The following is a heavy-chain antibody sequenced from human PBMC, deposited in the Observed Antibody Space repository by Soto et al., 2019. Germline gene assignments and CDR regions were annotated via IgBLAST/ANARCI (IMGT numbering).Heavy chain of an antibody. CDR1: GGSISSSGYY. J-gene: IGHJ4*02. Sequence: QVQLQESGPGLVKPSETLSLTCTVSGGSISSSGYYWSWIRQNPGKGLEWIGYIHYSGNTYYNPSLKSRVTISVDTSKNQFSLRLSSVTAADTAVYYCAKSLTISADLDCWGQGTLVTVSS. V-gene: IGHV4-31*03. CDR3: AKSLTISADLDC. CDR2: IHYSGNT. D-gene: IGHD3-9*01.